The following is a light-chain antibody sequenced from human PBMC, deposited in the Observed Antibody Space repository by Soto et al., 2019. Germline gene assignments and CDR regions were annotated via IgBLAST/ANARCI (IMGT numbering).Light chain of an antibody. CDR3: HQSNGWPRT. CDR2: GTS. J-gene: IGKJ1*01. CDR1: QNVTTN. Sequence: EIVVTQNTATLSVSPGERATLSCRASQNVTTNLAWYQQKPGQGPSLLIYGTSTRAGGFPARFSGGGSATDSTLPITRPQSQAFAVYYYHQSNGWPRTFGQGTKVDIK. V-gene: IGKV3-15*01.